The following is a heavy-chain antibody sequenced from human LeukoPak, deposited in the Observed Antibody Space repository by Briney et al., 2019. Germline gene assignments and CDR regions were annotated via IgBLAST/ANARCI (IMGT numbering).Heavy chain of an antibody. Sequence: ASVKVSCKASGYTFTSYGISWVRQAPGQGLEWMGWISAYNGNTNYAQKLQGRVTMTTGTSTSTAYMELRSLRSDDTAVYYCARASGSYYPAYAFDIWGQGTMVTVSS. CDR2: ISAYNGNT. V-gene: IGHV1-18*01. D-gene: IGHD1-26*01. CDR3: ARASGSYYPAYAFDI. J-gene: IGHJ3*02. CDR1: GYTFTSYG.